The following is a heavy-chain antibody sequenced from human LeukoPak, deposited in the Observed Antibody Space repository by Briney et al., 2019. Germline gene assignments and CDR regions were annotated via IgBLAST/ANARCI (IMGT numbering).Heavy chain of an antibody. V-gene: IGHV1-69*13. D-gene: IGHD3-3*01. Sequence: ASVKVSCKTSGGTFSSYAFSWVRQAPGQGLEWMGGIIPIFGTANYAQKFQGRVTITADESTSTAYMELSSLRSEDTAVYYCARSPLGFWSGHFDYWGQGTLVTVSS. J-gene: IGHJ4*02. CDR2: IIPIFGTA. CDR1: GGTFSSYA. CDR3: ARSPLGFWSGHFDY.